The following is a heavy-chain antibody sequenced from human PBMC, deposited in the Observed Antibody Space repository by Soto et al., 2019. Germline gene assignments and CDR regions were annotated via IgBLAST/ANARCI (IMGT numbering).Heavy chain of an antibody. CDR3: ARDRRGYYDSSGF. CDR1: GFTVRSNY. V-gene: IGHV3-53*01. D-gene: IGHD3-22*01. CDR2: IYSGGST. J-gene: IGHJ6*02. Sequence: PGGSLRLSCAASGFTVRSNYMSWVRQAPGKGLEWVSVIYSGGSTYYADSVKGRFTISRDNSKNTLYLQMNSLRAEDTAVYYCARDRRGYYDSSGFWGQGTTVTAP.